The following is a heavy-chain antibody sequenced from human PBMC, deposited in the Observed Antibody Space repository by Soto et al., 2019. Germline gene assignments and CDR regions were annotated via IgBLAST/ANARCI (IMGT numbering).Heavy chain of an antibody. Sequence: EVQLLDSGGGLVQPGGSLRLSCAASGFTFSSYAMTWVRQAPGKGLEWVSTISGSGGSTYYADSVKAQFTISRDNSKNTISRDNSKNTLYLQMNSLRAEDTAVYYCARGLYSGSYFDYWGQGTLVTVSS. CDR1: GFTFSSYA. V-gene: IGHV3-23*01. CDR3: ARGLYSGSYFDY. D-gene: IGHD1-26*01. CDR2: ISGSGGST. J-gene: IGHJ4*02.